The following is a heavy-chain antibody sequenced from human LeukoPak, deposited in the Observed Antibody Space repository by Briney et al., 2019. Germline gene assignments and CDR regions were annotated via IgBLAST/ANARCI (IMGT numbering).Heavy chain of an antibody. CDR1: GYTFTSYG. V-gene: IGHV1-18*01. CDR3: AKSPRGDYYGSGSLDP. CDR2: ISAYNGNT. Sequence: ASVKVSCKASGYTFTSYGISWVRQAPGQGLEWMGWISAYNGNTNYAQKLQGRVTMTTDTSTSTAYMELRSLRAEDTAVYYCAKSPRGDYYGSGSLDPWGQGTLVTVSS. D-gene: IGHD3-10*01. J-gene: IGHJ5*02.